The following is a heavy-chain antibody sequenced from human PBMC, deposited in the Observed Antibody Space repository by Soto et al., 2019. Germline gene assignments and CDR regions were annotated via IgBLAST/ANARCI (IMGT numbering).Heavy chain of an antibody. CDR2: VWYDGSSK. D-gene: IGHD6-13*01. CDR3: EREIDSNCDGMDV. V-gene: IGHV3-33*01. CDR1: GFTFSNFG. Sequence: GGSLRLCCEASGFTFSNFGMNWVRQAPGKGPERVARVWYDGSSKYSVDSVKGRFTISRDNSKETVYLQMNSLRAEDTGVYYWEREIDSNCDGMDVWGQGTTVTVSS. J-gene: IGHJ6*02.